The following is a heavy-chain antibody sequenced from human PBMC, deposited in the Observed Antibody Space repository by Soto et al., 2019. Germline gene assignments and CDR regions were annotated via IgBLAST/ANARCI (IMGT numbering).Heavy chain of an antibody. CDR1: GFIFSSYE. CDR2: ITSTGGTT. J-gene: IGHJ4*02. Sequence: ESGGGLGEPGGSLRLSCAASGFIFSSYEMNWVRQAPGKGLEWISYITSTGGTTYYADSVKGRFTISRDNAKNSLYLQMNSLRSEDTAVYYCARGNSPVNVHWGQGTLVTVSS. D-gene: IGHD3-16*02. CDR3: ARGNSPVNVH. V-gene: IGHV3-48*03.